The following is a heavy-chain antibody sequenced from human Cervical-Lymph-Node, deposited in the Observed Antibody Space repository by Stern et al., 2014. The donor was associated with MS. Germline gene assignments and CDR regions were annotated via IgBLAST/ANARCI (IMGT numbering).Heavy chain of an antibody. Sequence: QVQLVQSGAEVKKPGSSMNVSCKTSGGTFSSSYAITWMRQAPGQLLEWMGRIIPILGLANYAQKFQGRVTITADTSTSTTYMELSSLRSEDTAVYYCARGVVSNRAAATLHNLFDPRGQGTLVTVSS. CDR2: IIPILGLA. J-gene: IGHJ5*02. CDR3: ARGVVSNRAAATLHNLFDP. V-gene: IGHV1-69*09. CDR1: GGTFSSSYA. D-gene: IGHD2-15*01.